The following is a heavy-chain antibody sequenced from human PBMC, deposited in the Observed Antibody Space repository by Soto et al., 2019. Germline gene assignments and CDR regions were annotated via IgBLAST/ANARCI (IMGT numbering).Heavy chain of an antibody. V-gene: IGHV4-34*01. J-gene: IGHJ6*02. D-gene: IGHD3-10*01. CDR2: INHSGST. CDR3: AGETHHSGSLLYYYYGMDA. CDR1: GGSFSGYY. Sequence: SETLSLTCAVYGGSFSGYYWSWIRQPPGKGLEWIGEINHSGSTNYNPSLKSRVTISVDTSKNQFSLKLSSVTAADTAVYYCAGETHHSGSLLYYYYGMDAWGQGTRVS.